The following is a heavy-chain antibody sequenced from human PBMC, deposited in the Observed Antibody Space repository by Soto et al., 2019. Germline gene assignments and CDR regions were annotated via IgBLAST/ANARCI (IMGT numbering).Heavy chain of an antibody. Sequence: EVQLLESGGGLVQPGGSLRLSCAASGFTFSSYAMSWVRQAPGKGLEWVSAISGSGGSTYYADSVKGRFTISRDNSKNTLYLKMNSLRAEDTAVYYCAKALQGYCSGGSCYADFDYWGQGTLVTVSS. CDR1: GFTFSSYA. CDR3: AKALQGYCSGGSCYADFDY. D-gene: IGHD2-15*01. CDR2: ISGSGGST. J-gene: IGHJ4*02. V-gene: IGHV3-23*01.